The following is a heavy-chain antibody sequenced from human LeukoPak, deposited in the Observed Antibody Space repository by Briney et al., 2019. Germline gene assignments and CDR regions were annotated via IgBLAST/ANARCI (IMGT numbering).Heavy chain of an antibody. J-gene: IGHJ4*02. Sequence: GGSLRLSCAASGFTFDDYGMSWVRQAPGKGLEWVSGINWNGGTTAYADSVKGRFTISRDNAKNSLYLQMNSLRAEDTALYYCARENGCGGDCYYFDYWGQGTLVTVFS. CDR2: INWNGGTT. CDR3: ARENGCGGDCYYFDY. CDR1: GFTFDDYG. V-gene: IGHV3-20*04. D-gene: IGHD2-21*01.